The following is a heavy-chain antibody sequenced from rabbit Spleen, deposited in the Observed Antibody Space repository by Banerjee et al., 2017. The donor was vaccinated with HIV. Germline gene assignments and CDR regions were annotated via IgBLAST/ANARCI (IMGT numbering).Heavy chain of an antibody. CDR1: GFSFSSSSY. D-gene: IGHD2-1*01. V-gene: IGHV1S40*01. CDR2: IDSGSSGFT. Sequence: QSLEESGGDLVKPEGSLTLTCTASGFSFSSSSYMCWVRQAPGKGLEWIACIDSGSSGFTYFATWAKGRFTCSKTSSTTMTLRMTSLSAADTATYFCARGSATMTMVITGYYLNLWGQGTLVTVS. CDR3: ARGSATMTMVITGYYLNL. J-gene: IGHJ4*01.